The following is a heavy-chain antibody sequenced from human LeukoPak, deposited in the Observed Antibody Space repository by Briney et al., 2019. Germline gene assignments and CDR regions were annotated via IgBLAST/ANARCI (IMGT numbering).Heavy chain of an antibody. CDR3: AREVIAVAGTLFDY. D-gene: IGHD6-19*01. Sequence: LRLSCAASGFTVSSNYMTWVRLPPGKGLEWIGYIYYSGSTYYNPSLKSRVTISVDTSKNQFSLKLSSVTAADTAVYYCAREVIAVAGTLFDYWGQGTLVTVSS. CDR1: GFTVSSNY. CDR2: IYYSGST. J-gene: IGHJ4*02. V-gene: IGHV4-30-4*08.